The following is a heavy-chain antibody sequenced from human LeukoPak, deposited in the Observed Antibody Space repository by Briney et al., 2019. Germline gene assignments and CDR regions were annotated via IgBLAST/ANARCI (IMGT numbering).Heavy chain of an antibody. D-gene: IGHD1-7*01. CDR2: INPNSGGT. V-gene: IGHV1-2*02. CDR3: ARALYNWNYRWFDP. Sequence: ASVKVSCKASGYTFTGYYMHWVRQAPGQGLEWMGWINPNSGGTNYAQKFQGRVTMTRDTSISTAYMELSRLRSDDTAVYYCARALYNWNYRWFDPWGQGTLVTVSS. CDR1: GYTFTGYY. J-gene: IGHJ5*02.